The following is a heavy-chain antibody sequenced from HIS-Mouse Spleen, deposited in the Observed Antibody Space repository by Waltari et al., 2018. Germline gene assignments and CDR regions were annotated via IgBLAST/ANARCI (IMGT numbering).Heavy chain of an antibody. D-gene: IGHD5-12*01. Sequence: QVQLVESGGGVVQPGRSLRLSCAASGFTFSSYAMHWVRQAPGKGLEWVAVISYDGSNKYSADSGKGRFTISRDNSKNTLYLQMNSLRAEDTAVYYCARGHRGYDPRLYWYFDLWGRGTLVTVSS. V-gene: IGHV3-30-3*01. CDR3: ARGHRGYDPRLYWYFDL. CDR2: ISYDGSNK. J-gene: IGHJ2*01. CDR1: GFTFSSYA.